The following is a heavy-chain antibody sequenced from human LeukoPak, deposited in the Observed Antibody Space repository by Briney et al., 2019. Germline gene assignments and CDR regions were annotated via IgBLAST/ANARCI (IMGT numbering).Heavy chain of an antibody. D-gene: IGHD1-7*01. CDR3: ARGTQYNWNYHFDY. CDR2: MNPNSGNT. J-gene: IGHJ4*02. Sequence: ASVKVSCKASGYTFTSYDINWVRQATGQGLEWMGWMNPNSGNTGYAQKFQGRVTMTRNTSISTAYMELSSLRSDDTAVYYCARGTQYNWNYHFDYWGQGTLVTVSS. V-gene: IGHV1-8*01. CDR1: GYTFTSYD.